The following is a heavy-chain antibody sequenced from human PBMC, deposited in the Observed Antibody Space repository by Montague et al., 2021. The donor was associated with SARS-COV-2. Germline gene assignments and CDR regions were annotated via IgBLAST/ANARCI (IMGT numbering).Heavy chain of an antibody. CDR1: GGSISSYY. Sequence: SETLSLTCTVSGGSISSYYWSWIRQPPGKGLEWIGYIYYSGSTNYNPSLKSRVTISVDTSKNQFSLKLSSVTAADTAVYYCARDSRTSGWGYWYHGLDVWGQGTTAIVSS. J-gene: IGHJ6*02. CDR3: ARDSRTSGWGYWYHGLDV. CDR2: IYYSGST. V-gene: IGHV4-59*01. D-gene: IGHD6-19*01.